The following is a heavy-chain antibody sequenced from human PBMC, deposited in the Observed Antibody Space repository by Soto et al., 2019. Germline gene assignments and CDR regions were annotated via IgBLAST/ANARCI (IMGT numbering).Heavy chain of an antibody. CDR3: ARRDMITFGGVIVTEFDP. J-gene: IGHJ5*02. CDR1: GYSFTSYW. CDR2: IYPGDSDT. D-gene: IGHD3-16*02. V-gene: IGHV5-51*01. Sequence: GESLKISCKGSGYSFTSYWIGWVRQMPGKGLEWMGIIYPGDSDTRYSPSFQGQVTISADKSISTAYLQWSSLKASDTAMYYFARRDMITFGGVIVTEFDPWGQGTLVTVSS.